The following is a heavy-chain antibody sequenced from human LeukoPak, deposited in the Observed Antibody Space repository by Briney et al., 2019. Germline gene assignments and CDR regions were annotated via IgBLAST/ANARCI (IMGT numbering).Heavy chain of an antibody. CDR3: ARDYYSSGSYCIDE. D-gene: IGHD3-10*01. CDR1: GGSISSYY. Sequence: SETLSLTCTVSGGSISSYYWSWVRQPAGKGLEWIGRIYSSGSTSYNPSLKSRVTMSVDTSKNQFSLNLTSVIAADTAIYYCARDYYSSGSYCIDEWGQGTLVTVSS. V-gene: IGHV4-4*07. CDR2: IYSSGST. J-gene: IGHJ4*02.